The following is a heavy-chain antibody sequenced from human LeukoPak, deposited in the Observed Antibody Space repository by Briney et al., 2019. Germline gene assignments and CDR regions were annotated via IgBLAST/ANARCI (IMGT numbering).Heavy chain of an antibody. J-gene: IGHJ3*02. D-gene: IGHD2-2*01. CDR2: ISSSGTTI. CDR1: GFXFSSYE. V-gene: IGHV3-48*03. Sequence: PGGSLGLSCVASGFXFSSYEINWVRQAPGKGQEWVSYISSSGTTIYYADSVKGRFTISRDNAKNSLYLQMNSLRAEDTAVYYCARGGYCSSSICYSLNAFDIWGQGTMFTVPS. CDR3: ARGGYCSSSICYSLNAFDI.